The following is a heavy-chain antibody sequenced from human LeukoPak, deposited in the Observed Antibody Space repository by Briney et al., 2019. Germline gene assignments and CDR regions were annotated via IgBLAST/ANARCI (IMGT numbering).Heavy chain of an antibody. Sequence: PSETLSLTCTVSGGSISSYYWSWIRQPPGKGLEWIGYIYYSGSTNYNPSLKSRVTISVDTSKNQFSLKLSSVTAADTAVYYCARTTAMVSDYWGQGTLVTVSS. V-gene: IGHV4-59*01. D-gene: IGHD5-18*01. CDR1: GGSISSYY. CDR3: ARTTAMVSDY. CDR2: IYYSGST. J-gene: IGHJ4*02.